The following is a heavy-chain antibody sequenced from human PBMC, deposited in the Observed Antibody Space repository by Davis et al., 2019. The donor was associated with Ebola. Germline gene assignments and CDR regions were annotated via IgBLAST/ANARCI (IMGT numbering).Heavy chain of an antibody. V-gene: IGHV3-7*03. CDR1: GFTFSSYW. Sequence: LSLTCAASGFTFSSYWMSWVRQAPGKGLEWVANIKQDGSEKYYVDSVKGRFTISRDNAKNSLYLQMNSLRAEDTAVYYCARSRRYYYDSSGYSYYYYYGMDVWGQGTTVTVSS. CDR2: IKQDGSEK. CDR3: ARSRRYYYDSSGYSYYYYYGMDV. J-gene: IGHJ6*02. D-gene: IGHD3-22*01.